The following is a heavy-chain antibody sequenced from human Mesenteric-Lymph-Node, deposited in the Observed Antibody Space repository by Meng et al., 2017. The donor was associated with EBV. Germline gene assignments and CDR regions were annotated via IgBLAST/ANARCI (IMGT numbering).Heavy chain of an antibody. CDR3: ARDDYSSSWYWFDP. CDR1: GYTFTGYY. Sequence: QVQLVQSGAEVKKPGALVKVSCKASGYTFTGYYMHWVRQAPGQGLEWMGRINPNSGGTNYAQKFQGRVTMTRDTSISTAYMELSRLRSDDTAVYYCARDDYSSSWYWFDPWGQGTLVTVSS. J-gene: IGHJ5*02. V-gene: IGHV1-2*06. D-gene: IGHD6-13*01. CDR2: INPNSGGT.